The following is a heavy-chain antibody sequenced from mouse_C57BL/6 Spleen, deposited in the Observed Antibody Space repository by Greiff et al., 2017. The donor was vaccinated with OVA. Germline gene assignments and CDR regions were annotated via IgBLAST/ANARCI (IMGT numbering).Heavy chain of an antibody. CDR2: INPNNGGT. J-gene: IGHJ4*01. CDR1: GYTFTDYY. CDR3: ARNSHYAMDY. V-gene: IGHV1-26*01. Sequence: EVQLQQSGPELVKPGASVKISCKASGYTFTDYYMNWVKQSHGKSLEWIGDINPNNGGTSYNQKFKGKATLTVDKSSSTAYMELRSLTSEDSAVYYCARNSHYAMDYWGQGTSVTVSS.